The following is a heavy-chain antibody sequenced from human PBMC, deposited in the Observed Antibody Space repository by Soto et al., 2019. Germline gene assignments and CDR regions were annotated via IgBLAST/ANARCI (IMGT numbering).Heavy chain of an antibody. CDR1: GFTFSSYS. V-gene: IGHV3-30-3*01. CDR3: ARGAGITVASTSFDY. CDR2: ISFDGSYE. J-gene: IGHJ4*02. D-gene: IGHD6-19*01. Sequence: QVQLVESGGGVVQPGRSLRLSCAASGFTFSSYSIHWVRQAPGKGLEWVAVISFDGSYEYYADSVKGRFTISRDNSKNTLYLPMNSLRAEDTAVYYGARGAGITVASTSFDYGGQGTLVTVSS.